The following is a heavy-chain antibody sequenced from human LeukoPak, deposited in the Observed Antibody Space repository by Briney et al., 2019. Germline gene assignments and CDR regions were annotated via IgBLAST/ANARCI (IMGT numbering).Heavy chain of an antibody. D-gene: IGHD3-22*01. CDR2: INHSGST. V-gene: IGHV4-34*01. J-gene: IGHJ3*02. Sequence: SETLSLICAVYVGSFSGYYWSWIRQPPGKGVEWIGEINHSGSTNYNPSPKSRVTISLETSKNQFYLKLSSVTAADTAVYYCARGAAVSYYDSSGYAEGDAFDIWGQGTMVTVSS. CDR1: VGSFSGYY. CDR3: ARGAAVSYYDSSGYAEGDAFDI.